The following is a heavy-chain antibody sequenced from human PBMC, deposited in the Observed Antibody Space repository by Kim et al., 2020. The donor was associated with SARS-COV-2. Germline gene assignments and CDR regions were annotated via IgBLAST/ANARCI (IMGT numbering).Heavy chain of an antibody. CDR2: INAGNGNT. Sequence: ASVKVSCKASGYTFTSYAMHWVRQAPGQRLEWMGWINAGNGNTKYSQKFQGRVTITRDTSASTAYMELSSLRSEDTAVYYCARDKYARYSSGWYGYASIDDYWGQGTLVTVSS. CDR1: GYTFTSYA. CDR3: ARDKYARYSSGWYGYASIDDY. J-gene: IGHJ4*02. V-gene: IGHV1-3*01. D-gene: IGHD6-19*01.